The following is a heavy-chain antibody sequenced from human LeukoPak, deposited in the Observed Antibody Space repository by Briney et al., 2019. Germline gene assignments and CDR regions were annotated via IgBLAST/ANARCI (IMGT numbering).Heavy chain of an antibody. Sequence: PGGSLRLSCTASGFTFSSYWMHWVRQAPGKGLVWVSHIKTDGSSITYADSVKGRFTISRDNAKKTLYLQMNSLRAEHTAGYYCARESVGWFGELLYDYWGQGTLVTVSS. CDR2: IKTDGSSI. J-gene: IGHJ4*02. CDR1: GFTFSSYW. CDR3: ARESVGWFGELLYDY. D-gene: IGHD3-10*01. V-gene: IGHV3-74*03.